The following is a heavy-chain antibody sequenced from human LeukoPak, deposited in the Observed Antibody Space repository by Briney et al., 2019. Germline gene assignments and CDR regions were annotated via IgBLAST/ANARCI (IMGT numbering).Heavy chain of an antibody. D-gene: IGHD6-13*01. CDR2: IYYSGST. Sequence: SETLSLTCTVSGGSISSYYWSWIRQPPGKGLEWIGYIYYSGSTNYNPSLKSRVTISVDTSKNQFSLKLSSVTAADTAVYYCVRGGQLNDWGQGTLVTVSS. J-gene: IGHJ4*02. V-gene: IGHV4-59*12. CDR1: GGSISSYY. CDR3: VRGGQLND.